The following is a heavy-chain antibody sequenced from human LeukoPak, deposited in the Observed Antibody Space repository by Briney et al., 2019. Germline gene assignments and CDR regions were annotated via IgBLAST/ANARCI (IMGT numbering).Heavy chain of an antibody. CDR2: INHSGST. D-gene: IGHD3-22*01. CDR3: ASHSITMIVVVITGGAFDI. CDR1: GGSINNSSHY. Sequence: PSETLSLTCTVSGGSINNSSHYWGWIRHPPGEGLEWMGEINHSGSTNYNPSLKSRVTISVDTSKNQFSLKLSSVTAAATAVYYCASHSITMIVVVITGGAFDIWSQGTMVTVSS. V-gene: IGHV4-39*01. J-gene: IGHJ3*02.